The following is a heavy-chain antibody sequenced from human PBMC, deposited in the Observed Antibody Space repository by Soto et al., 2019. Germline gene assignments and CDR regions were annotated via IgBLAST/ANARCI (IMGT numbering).Heavy chain of an antibody. J-gene: IGHJ4*02. CDR3: ARMRSGYNSH. D-gene: IGHD6-25*01. Sequence: AETLSLTCTISGDSISSYYWSWIRQPPGKGLEWIGYIYYSGSTNYNPSLKSRVTISVDTSKNQFSLKLSSVTAADTAVYYCARMRSGYNSHWGQGTLVTVS. V-gene: IGHV4-59*01. CDR1: GDSISSYY. CDR2: IYYSGST.